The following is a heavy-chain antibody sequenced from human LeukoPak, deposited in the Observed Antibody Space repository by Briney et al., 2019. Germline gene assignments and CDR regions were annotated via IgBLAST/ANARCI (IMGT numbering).Heavy chain of an antibody. J-gene: IGHJ4*02. CDR2: IYTSGST. D-gene: IGHD4-17*01. CDR1: GGSISSGSYY. CDR3: ARECYGDYLDY. V-gene: IGHV4-61*02. Sequence: SETLSLTCTVSGGSISSGSYYWRWIRQPAGKGLEWIGRIYTSGSTNYNPSLKSRVTISVDTSKNQFSLKLSSVTAADTAVYYCARECYGDYLDYWGQGTLVTVSS.